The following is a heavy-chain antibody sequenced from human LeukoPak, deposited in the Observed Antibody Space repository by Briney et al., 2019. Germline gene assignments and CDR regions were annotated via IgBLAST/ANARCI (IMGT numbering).Heavy chain of an antibody. CDR1: GGSMSTFY. Sequence: PSETLSLTCTVSGGSMSTFYWSWIRQPPGKGLEWIGYIYYSGSTNYNPSFKSRVTISVDTSRNQFSLKLSSVTAADTAVYYCARDSSSDWFGKYYGMDVWGQGTTVTVSS. D-gene: IGHD6-19*01. CDR3: ARDSSSDWFGKYYGMDV. CDR2: IYYSGST. J-gene: IGHJ6*02. V-gene: IGHV4-59*01.